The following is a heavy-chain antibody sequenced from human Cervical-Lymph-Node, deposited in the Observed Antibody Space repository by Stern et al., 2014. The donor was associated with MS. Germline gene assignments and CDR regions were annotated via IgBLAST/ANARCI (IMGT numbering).Heavy chain of an antibody. J-gene: IGHJ4*02. CDR1: GFSLTTLGVG. Sequence: QITLKESGPTLVKPTQTLTLTCTFSGFSLTTLGVGVGWIRQPPGKALEWLAVIYWDDDNRYSPSLKSRLTITKDTFKNQVVLTLTNMDPMDTATYYCTHSFIRLWELSSPPIDSWGQGTLVTVSS. V-gene: IGHV2-5*02. D-gene: IGHD3-16*02. CDR3: THSFIRLWELSSPPIDS. CDR2: IYWDDDN.